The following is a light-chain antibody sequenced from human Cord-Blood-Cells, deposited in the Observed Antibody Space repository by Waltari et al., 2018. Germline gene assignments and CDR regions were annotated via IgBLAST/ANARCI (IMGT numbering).Light chain of an antibody. CDR2: DAS. CDR1: QSISSW. V-gene: IGKV1-5*01. J-gene: IGKJ2*01. Sequence: DIQMTQSPSTLSASVGDRVTITCRASQSISSWLAWYQQKPGKAPKLLIYDASSLESGVPSRFSGSGSGTEFTLTISSLQPDDFATYYCXQYNSYSPYTFGQGTXLEIX. CDR3: XQYNSYSPYT.